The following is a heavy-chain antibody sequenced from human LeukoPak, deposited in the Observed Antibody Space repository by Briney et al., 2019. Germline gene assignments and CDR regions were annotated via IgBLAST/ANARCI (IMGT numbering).Heavy chain of an antibody. J-gene: IGHJ6*02. D-gene: IGHD1-26*01. Sequence: ASVKVSCKASGYTLTVYYMHWVRQAPGQGLEWMGWISAYNGNTNYAQKLQGRVTMTTDASTSTAYMELRSLRSDDTAVYYCASSGSYYQWLYYYGMDVWGQGTTVTVSS. CDR1: GYTLTVYY. CDR3: ASSGSYYQWLYYYGMDV. V-gene: IGHV1-18*04. CDR2: ISAYNGNT.